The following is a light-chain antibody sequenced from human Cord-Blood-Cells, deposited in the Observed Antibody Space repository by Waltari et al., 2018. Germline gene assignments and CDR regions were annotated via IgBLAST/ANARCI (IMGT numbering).Light chain of an antibody. J-gene: IGLJ1*01. V-gene: IGLV2-11*01. CDR1: SSDVGGYNY. Sequence: QSALTQPRSVSGSPGQSVTISCTGTSSDVGGYNYVSWYQQHPGKAPKLMLYDVSKRPSGVPDRFSGYKSGNTASLTISVLQAEDEADYYCCSYAGSYSYVFGTGTKVTVL. CDR2: DVS. CDR3: CSYAGSYSYV.